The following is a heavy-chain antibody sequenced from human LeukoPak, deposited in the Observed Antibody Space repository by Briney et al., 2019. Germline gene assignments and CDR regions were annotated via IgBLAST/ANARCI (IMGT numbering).Heavy chain of an antibody. J-gene: IGHJ4*02. Sequence: ASVKVSCKASGYTFTSYAMNWVRQAPGQGLEWMGWINPNSGGTNYAQKFQGRVTMTRDTSMSTAYMELSGLRSDDTAVYYCSRDSGYCSGGSCWYFDFWGQGTLVTVSA. CDR2: INPNSGGT. CDR3: SRDSGYCSGGSCWYFDF. V-gene: IGHV1-2*02. CDR1: GYTFTSYA. D-gene: IGHD2-15*01.